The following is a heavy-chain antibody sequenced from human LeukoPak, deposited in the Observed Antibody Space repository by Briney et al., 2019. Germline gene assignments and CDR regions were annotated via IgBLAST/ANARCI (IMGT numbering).Heavy chain of an antibody. D-gene: IGHD5-18*01. J-gene: IGHJ4*02. Sequence: GGSLRLSCAASGFTFDDYAMHWVRQAPGKGLEWVSLISGDGGSTYYADSVKGRFTISRDNSKNSLYLQMSSLRTEDTALYYCAKDLSKSRRGYSYAPFDYWGQGTLVTVSS. CDR1: GFTFDDYA. CDR3: AKDLSKSRRGYSYAPFDY. CDR2: ISGDGGST. V-gene: IGHV3-43*02.